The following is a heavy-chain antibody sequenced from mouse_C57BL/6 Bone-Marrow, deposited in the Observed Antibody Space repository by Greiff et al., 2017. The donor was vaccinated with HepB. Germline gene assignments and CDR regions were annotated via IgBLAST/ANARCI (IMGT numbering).Heavy chain of an antibody. Sequence: VQLQQSGAELVRPGASVTLSCKASGYTFTAYEMHWVKQTPVHGLAWIGAIDPETGGTAYNQKFKGKAILTADKSSSTAYMELRSLTSEDSAVYYCAGEGFDYWGHGTTLTVSS. V-gene: IGHV1-15*01. CDR1: GYTFTAYE. CDR3: AGEGFDY. CDR2: IDPETGGT. J-gene: IGHJ2*01.